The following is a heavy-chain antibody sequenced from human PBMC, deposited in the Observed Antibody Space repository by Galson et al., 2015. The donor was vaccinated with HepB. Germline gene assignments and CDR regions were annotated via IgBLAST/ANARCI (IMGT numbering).Heavy chain of an antibody. Sequence: SVKVSCKASGYTFTSYAMHWVRQAPGQRLEWMGWINAGNGNTKYSQKFQGRVTITRDTSASTAYMELSSLRSEDTAVYYCARDSTRITIFGVVTPLGWFDPWGQGTLVTVSS. CDR2: INAGNGNT. CDR1: GYTFTSYA. J-gene: IGHJ5*02. D-gene: IGHD3-3*01. CDR3: ARDSTRITIFGVVTPLGWFDP. V-gene: IGHV1-3*01.